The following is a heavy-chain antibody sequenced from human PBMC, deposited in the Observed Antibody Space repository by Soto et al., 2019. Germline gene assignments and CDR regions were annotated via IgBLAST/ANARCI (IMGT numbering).Heavy chain of an antibody. CDR2: IWYDGSNK. CDR1: GFTFRSYG. D-gene: IGHD3-22*01. CDR3: AREGYYYDSSGYYYDYYMDV. J-gene: IGHJ6*03. V-gene: IGHV3-33*01. Sequence: GSLRLSFAASGFTFRSYGLHWVRQAPGKGLGWVAVIWYDGSNKYNADTVKGRVTITRDNSKNTLYLQMNSLRAEDTAVYYCAREGYYYDSSGYYYDYYMDVWGKGTTVTVSS.